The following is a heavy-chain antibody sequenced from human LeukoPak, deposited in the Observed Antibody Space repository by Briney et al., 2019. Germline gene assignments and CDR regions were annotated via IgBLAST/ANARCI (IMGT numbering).Heavy chain of an antibody. CDR2: MNPNSGNT. V-gene: IGHV1-8*01. D-gene: IGHD3-3*01. CDR3: ARGPLRFLEWFPIWFDP. Sequence: GASVNVSCKASGYTFTSYDINWVRQATGQGLEWMGWMNPNSGNTGYAQKFQGRVTMTRNTSISTAYMELSSLRSEDTAVYYCARGPLRFLEWFPIWFDPWGQGTLVTVSS. CDR1: GYTFTSYD. J-gene: IGHJ5*02.